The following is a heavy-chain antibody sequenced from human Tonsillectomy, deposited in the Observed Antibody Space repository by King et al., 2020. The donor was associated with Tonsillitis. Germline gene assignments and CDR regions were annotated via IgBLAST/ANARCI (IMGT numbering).Heavy chain of an antibody. CDR1: GFTFSSYT. V-gene: IGHV3-21*01. D-gene: IGHD3-22*01. J-gene: IGHJ3*02. Sequence: QLVQSGGGLVKPGGSLRLSCAASGFTFSSYTMNWVRQAPGKGLEWVSSIRSSRSYIYYANSVKGRFTISRDNPKNSLYLQMNSLRAEDTAVYYCARAGDSSGYYFSIWGQGTMVTVSS. CDR3: ARAGDSSGYYFSI. CDR2: IRSSRSYI.